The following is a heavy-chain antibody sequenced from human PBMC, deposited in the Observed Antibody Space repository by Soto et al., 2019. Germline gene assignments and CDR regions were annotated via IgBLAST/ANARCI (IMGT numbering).Heavy chain of an antibody. Sequence: QVQLVQSGAEVKKPGASVKVSCKSSGYTFSRYGISWVRQAPGKGLEWMGWINGYNGNTNYTQKMKGRITMTTDTPTGTAYMKLKSLRSDDTAVYYCSIKGDLTYYYYGRVVWG. CDR3: SIKGDLTYYYYGRVV. D-gene: IGHD1-26*01. CDR1: GYTFSRYG. J-gene: IGHJ6*02. CDR2: INGYNGNT. V-gene: IGHV1-18*01.